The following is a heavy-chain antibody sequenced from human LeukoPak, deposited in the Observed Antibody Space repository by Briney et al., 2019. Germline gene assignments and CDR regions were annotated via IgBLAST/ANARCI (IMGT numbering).Heavy chain of an antibody. J-gene: IGHJ3*02. CDR1: GYTFTSYY. CDR3: AISGYCGGDCYAFDI. CDR2: INPSGGST. V-gene: IGHV1-46*01. Sequence: APVKVSCKASGYTFTSYYMHWVRQAPGQGLEWMGIINPSGGSTSYAQKFQGRVTMTRDTSTSTVYMELSSLRSEDTAVYYCAISGYCGGDCYAFDIWGQGTMVTVSS. D-gene: IGHD2-21*02.